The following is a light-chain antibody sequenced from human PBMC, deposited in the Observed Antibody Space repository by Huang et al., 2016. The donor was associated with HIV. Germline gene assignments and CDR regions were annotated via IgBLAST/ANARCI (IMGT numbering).Light chain of an antibody. CDR1: QSVFHSSNNKNY. CDR2: GAS. V-gene: IGKV4-1*01. Sequence: DIVVTQSPGSLALSLGERAAINCTSSQSVFHSSNNKNYLSWYQLKPGQSPQLIIYGASTREFGVPDRFRGTGSGTDFTLTITSLQAEDVAVYYCHQYYSSPQTFGQGTKVEV. CDR3: HQYYSSPQT. J-gene: IGKJ1*01.